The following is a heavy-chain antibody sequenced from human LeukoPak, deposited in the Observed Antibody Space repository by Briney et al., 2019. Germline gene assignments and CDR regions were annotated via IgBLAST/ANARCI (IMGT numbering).Heavy chain of an antibody. CDR1: GGSISSGGYY. CDR2: IYYSGST. D-gene: IGHD2-2*01. Sequence: SKTLSLTCTVSGGSISSGGYYWSWIRQHPGKGLEWIGYIYYSGSTYYNPSLKSRVTISVDTSKNQFSLKLSSVTAADTAVYYCARAGKYCSSTSCPPFDYMDVWGKGTTVTVSS. V-gene: IGHV4-31*03. J-gene: IGHJ6*03. CDR3: ARAGKYCSSTSCPPFDYMDV.